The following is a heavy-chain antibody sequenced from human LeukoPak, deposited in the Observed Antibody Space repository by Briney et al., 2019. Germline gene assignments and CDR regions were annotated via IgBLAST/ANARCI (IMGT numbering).Heavy chain of an antibody. Sequence: ASVKVSCKASGYTFTAYFMHWVRQAPGQGLEWMGWINPDSGGTNYAQRFQGRVTMTRDTSITTAYMELSSLRSDDTAVYYCACELSNRESFDYWGQGTLVTVSS. V-gene: IGHV1-2*02. J-gene: IGHJ4*02. CDR2: INPDSGGT. CDR3: ACELSNRESFDY. CDR1: GYTFTAYF. D-gene: IGHD1-26*01.